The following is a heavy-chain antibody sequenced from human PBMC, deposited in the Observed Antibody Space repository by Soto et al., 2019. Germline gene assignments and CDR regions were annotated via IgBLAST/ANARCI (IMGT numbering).Heavy chain of an antibody. CDR1: GGSISSSNW. Sequence: QVQLQESGPGLVKPSGTLSLTCAVSGGSISSSNWWSWVRQPPGKGLEWIGGIYHSGSTNYNPSIKSRVTISVDKSKNQFSLKLSSVTAADTAVYYCARDRIVVVPAAMKPYYYYGMDVWGQGTTVTVSS. CDR3: ARDRIVVVPAAMKPYYYYGMDV. J-gene: IGHJ6*02. CDR2: IYHSGST. V-gene: IGHV4-4*02. D-gene: IGHD2-2*01.